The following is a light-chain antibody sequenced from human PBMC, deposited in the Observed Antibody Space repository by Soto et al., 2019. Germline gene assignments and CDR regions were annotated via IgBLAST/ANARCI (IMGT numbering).Light chain of an antibody. J-gene: IGLJ3*02. CDR2: DVT. V-gene: IGLV2-14*01. CDR3: SSYTSSSTRV. CDR1: SSDIGGYNY. Sequence: QSALTQPASVSGSPGQSITISCTGTSSDIGGYNYVSWYQQYPGKAPKLLIFDVTTRPSDISYRFSGSKSGKTASLTISGLQAEDEADYYCSSYTSSSTRVFGGGTQLTVL.